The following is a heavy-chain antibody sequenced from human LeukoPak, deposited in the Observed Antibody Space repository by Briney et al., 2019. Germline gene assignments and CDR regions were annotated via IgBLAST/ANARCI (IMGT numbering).Heavy chain of an antibody. J-gene: IGHJ4*02. CDR3: ARVPHYYFGYGYFDH. CDR1: GGSFSGYY. CDR2: IDRSGTT. V-gene: IGHV4-34*01. D-gene: IGHD3-10*01. Sequence: SETLSLTCVVYGGSFSGYYWSWLRQPPGKGLEWFGEIDRSGTTNYNPYLKSRATISVDTSKKQFSLTLTSMTAADTAVYYCARVPHYYFGYGYFDHWGQGTLVTVSS.